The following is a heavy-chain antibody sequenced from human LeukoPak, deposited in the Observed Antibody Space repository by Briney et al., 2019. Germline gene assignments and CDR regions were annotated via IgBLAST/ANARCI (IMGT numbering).Heavy chain of an antibody. D-gene: IGHD2-15*01. Sequence: PSETLSLTCTVSGGSIRRYYWSWIRQPPGKGLEWVGYVYYSGNTNYNPSLKSRVTISVDPSKNQFSLKLNSVTAADTAVYYCARHPYCSGDNCLSGWFDPWGQGTLVTVSS. CDR1: GGSIRRYY. V-gene: IGHV4-59*08. CDR2: VYYSGNT. J-gene: IGHJ5*02. CDR3: ARHPYCSGDNCLSGWFDP.